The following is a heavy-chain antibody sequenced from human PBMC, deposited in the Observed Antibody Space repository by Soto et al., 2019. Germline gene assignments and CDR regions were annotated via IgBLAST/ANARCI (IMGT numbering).Heavy chain of an antibody. D-gene: IGHD2-21*01. J-gene: IGHJ6*02. V-gene: IGHV3-43*01. CDR3: AKGSGGDGYKWAYYYYGMDV. CDR1: GFTFDDYT. Sequence: EVQLVESGGVVVQPGGSLRLSCAASGFTFDDYTMHWVRQAPGKGLEWVSLISWDGGSTYYADSVKGRFTISRDNSKNSLYLQMNSLRTEDTALYYCAKGSGGDGYKWAYYYYGMDVWGQGTTVTVSS. CDR2: ISWDGGST.